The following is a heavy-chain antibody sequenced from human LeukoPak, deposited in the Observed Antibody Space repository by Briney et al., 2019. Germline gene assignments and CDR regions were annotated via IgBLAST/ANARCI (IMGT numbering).Heavy chain of an antibody. CDR3: ARHSRRVIAPFFDY. J-gene: IGHJ4*02. Sequence: SETLSLTCTVSGGSISTSSYYWGWVRQPPGKGLEWIGNNSPSLKSRVTISLDTSKNQFSLKLSSVTAADTAVYYCARHSRRVIAPFFDYWGQGTLVTVPS. D-gene: IGHD3-16*02. CDR1: GGSISTSSYY. V-gene: IGHV4-39*01.